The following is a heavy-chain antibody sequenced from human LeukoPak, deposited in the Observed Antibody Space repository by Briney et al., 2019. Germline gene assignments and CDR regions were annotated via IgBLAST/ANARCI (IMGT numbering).Heavy chain of an antibody. CDR1: GFTFSSYA. Sequence: GGSLRLSCAASGFTFSSYAMSWVRQAPGKGLEWVSGISGSGESTYYADSAKGRFTISRDNSKNTLYLQMNSLRAEDTAVYYCAKVLDGTGYWNYYFDSWGQGTLVTVSS. CDR2: ISGSGEST. J-gene: IGHJ4*02. V-gene: IGHV3-23*01. CDR3: AKVLDGTGYWNYYFDS. D-gene: IGHD3-22*01.